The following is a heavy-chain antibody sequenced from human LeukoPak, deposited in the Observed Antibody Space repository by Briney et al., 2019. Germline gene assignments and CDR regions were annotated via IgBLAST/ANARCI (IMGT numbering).Heavy chain of an antibody. CDR1: RFTFSSYG. D-gene: IGHD6-13*01. J-gene: IGHJ3*02. Sequence: PGGSLRLSCAASRFTFSSYGMHWVRQAPGKGLEWVAFIRYDGSNKYYADSVKGRFTISRDNSKNTLYLQMNSLRAEDTAVYYCAAGIAAAGLDAFDIWGQGTMVTVSS. CDR2: IRYDGSNK. CDR3: AAGIAAAGLDAFDI. V-gene: IGHV3-30*02.